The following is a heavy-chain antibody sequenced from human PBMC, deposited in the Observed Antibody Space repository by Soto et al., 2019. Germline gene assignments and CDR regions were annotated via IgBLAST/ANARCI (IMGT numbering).Heavy chain of an antibody. V-gene: IGHV1-46*01. D-gene: IGHD3-22*01. CDR1: GYTFTSYY. Sequence: ASVKVSCKASGYTFTSYYMHWVRQAPGQGLGWMGIINPSGGSTSYAQKFQGRVTMTRDTSTSTVYMELSSLRSEDTAVYYCARDGYYDSSGYYDYYFDYWGQGTLVTVSS. CDR2: INPSGGST. CDR3: ARDGYYDSSGYYDYYFDY. J-gene: IGHJ4*02.